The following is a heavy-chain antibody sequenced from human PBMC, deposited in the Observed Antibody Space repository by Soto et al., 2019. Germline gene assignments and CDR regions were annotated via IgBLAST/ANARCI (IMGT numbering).Heavy chain of an antibody. CDR3: ARPRGYCSGGSCGFDY. Sequence: GASVEVCWEASGYAFASCGMSWVRQAPGQGLEWMGWISAYNGNTNYAQKLQGRVTMTTDTSTSTAYMELRSLRSDDTAVYYCARPRGYCSGGSCGFDYWGQGTLVTVSS. CDR2: ISAYNGNT. D-gene: IGHD2-15*01. J-gene: IGHJ4*02. CDR1: GYAFASCG. V-gene: IGHV1-18*01.